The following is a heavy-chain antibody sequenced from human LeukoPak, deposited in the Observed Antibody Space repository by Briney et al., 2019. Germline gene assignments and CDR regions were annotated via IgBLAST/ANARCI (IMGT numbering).Heavy chain of an antibody. CDR3: ASGAYYPFDF. Sequence: ASVKVSCKGSGYPFSSYGITWVRQAPGQGLEWVGWISAYNGHTQYGQNVQGRVTMTTETSTTTAYLELRNWTSDDTAVYFCASGAYYPFDFWGQGTLVTVSS. CDR2: ISAYNGHT. J-gene: IGHJ4*02. D-gene: IGHD1-26*01. CDR1: GYPFSSYG. V-gene: IGHV1-18*01.